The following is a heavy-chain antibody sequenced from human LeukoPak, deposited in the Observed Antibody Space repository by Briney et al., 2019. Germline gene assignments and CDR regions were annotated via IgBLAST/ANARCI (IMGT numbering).Heavy chain of an antibody. D-gene: IGHD3-9*01. Sequence: PGGSLRLSCAVSGFTFSSYAMSWVRQAPGKGLEWVSAISCSGGSTYYADSARGRFTICGDNSKNTLYLQMNSLRPEDTAVYYCAKTYDILTGYYHFDYWGQGTLVTVSS. V-gene: IGHV3-23*01. CDR2: ISCSGGST. CDR1: GFTFSSYA. CDR3: AKTYDILTGYYHFDY. J-gene: IGHJ4*02.